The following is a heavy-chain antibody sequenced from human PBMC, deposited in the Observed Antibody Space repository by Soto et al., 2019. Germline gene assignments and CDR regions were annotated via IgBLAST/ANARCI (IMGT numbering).Heavy chain of an antibody. CDR1: GFIFSTFA. D-gene: IGHD4-17*01. Sequence: EVQLLESGGGLVQPGGSLRLSCTGSGFIFSTFAMSWVRQAPGKGLEWLSAISASGGNTYYPDSVKGRFTISRDISENTLYLQMSSMGGEDTAVYHCAKEPTSTVEGAFDRWGRGTMVTVSS. J-gene: IGHJ3*01. V-gene: IGHV3-23*01. CDR2: ISASGGNT. CDR3: AKEPTSTVEGAFDR.